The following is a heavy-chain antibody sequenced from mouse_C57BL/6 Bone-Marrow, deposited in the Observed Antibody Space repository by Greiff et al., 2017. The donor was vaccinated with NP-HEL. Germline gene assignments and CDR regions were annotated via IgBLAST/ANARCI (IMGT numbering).Heavy chain of an antibody. CDR1: GFTFSDYY. Sequence: EVQGVESGGGLVQPGGSLKLSCAASGFTFSDYYMYWVRQTPEKRLEWVAYISNGGGSTYYPDTVKGRFTISRDNAKNTLYLQMSRLKSEDTAMYYCARHAPSWGAMDYWGQGTSVTVSS. CDR3: ARHAPSWGAMDY. J-gene: IGHJ4*01. D-gene: IGHD6-1*01. CDR2: ISNGGGST. V-gene: IGHV5-12*01.